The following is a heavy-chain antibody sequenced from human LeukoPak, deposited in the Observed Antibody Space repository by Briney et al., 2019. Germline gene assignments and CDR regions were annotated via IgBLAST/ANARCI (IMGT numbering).Heavy chain of an antibody. CDR2: ISYDGSNK. CDR3: AKGSHGQWLVLDY. Sequence: PGRSLRLSCAASGFTFSSYGMHWVRQAPGKGLEWVAVISYDGSNKYYADSVKGRFTISRDNSKNTLYLQINSLRAEDTAVYYCAKGSHGQWLVLDYWGQGTLVTVSS. CDR1: GFTFSSYG. D-gene: IGHD6-19*01. J-gene: IGHJ4*02. V-gene: IGHV3-30*18.